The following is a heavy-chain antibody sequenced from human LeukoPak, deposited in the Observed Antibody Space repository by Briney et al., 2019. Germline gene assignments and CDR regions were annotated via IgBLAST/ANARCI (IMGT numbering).Heavy chain of an antibody. CDR1: GFTFSNYW. V-gene: IGHV3-74*03. J-gene: IGHJ4*02. CDR2: IDNAGSIT. CDR3: VRSAFHAGSGNYYDY. Sequence: GGSLRLSCAASGFTFSNYWIHWVRQAPGKGLVWVSRIDNAGSITTYADSVKGRFTISRDNAENTLYPQMNSLRVEDTAVYYCVRSAFHAGSGNYYDYWGQGTLVTVSS. D-gene: IGHD3-22*01.